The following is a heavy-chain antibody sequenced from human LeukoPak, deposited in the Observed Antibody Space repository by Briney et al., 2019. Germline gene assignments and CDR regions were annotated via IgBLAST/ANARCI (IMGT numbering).Heavy chain of an antibody. Sequence: PSQTLSLTCTVSGGSISSGRYYWTWIRQPAGKGLEWIGRLYTNDNTNYNPSLESRVSISVDTSKSQFYLQLTSVTAADTAVYFCARGVVTDDYYMDVWGKGTTVTVSS. J-gene: IGHJ6*03. V-gene: IGHV4-61*02. D-gene: IGHD2-21*02. CDR1: GGSISSGRYY. CDR2: LYTNDNT. CDR3: ARGVVTDDYYMDV.